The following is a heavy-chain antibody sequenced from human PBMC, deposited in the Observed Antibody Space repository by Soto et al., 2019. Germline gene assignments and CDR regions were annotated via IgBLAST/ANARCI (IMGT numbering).Heavy chain of an antibody. V-gene: IGHV1-18*01. CDR2: ISAYNGNT. CDR3: ARDYDDILTGPAFDY. CDR1: GYTFTSYG. D-gene: IGHD3-9*01. J-gene: IGHJ4*02. Sequence: GASVKVSCKASGYTFTSYGISWVRQAPGQGLEWMGRISAYNGNTNYAQKLQGRVTMTTDTSTSTAYMELRSLRSDDTAVYYCARDYDDILTGPAFDYWGQGTLVTVSS.